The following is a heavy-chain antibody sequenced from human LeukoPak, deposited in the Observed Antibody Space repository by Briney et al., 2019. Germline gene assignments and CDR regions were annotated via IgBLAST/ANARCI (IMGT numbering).Heavy chain of an antibody. J-gene: IGHJ4*02. Sequence: EASLKVSCKASGYTFIISWVRQAPGQGLAWMGWISAYSGNTKYAQKYQGRVTMTTDTSTSTAYMELRSLRSDDTAVYYCARVDSGAWYLDYWGQGTLVTVSS. CDR2: ISAYSGNT. V-gene: IGHV1-18*01. CDR3: ARVDSGAWYLDY. CDR1: GYTFI. D-gene: IGHD6-19*01.